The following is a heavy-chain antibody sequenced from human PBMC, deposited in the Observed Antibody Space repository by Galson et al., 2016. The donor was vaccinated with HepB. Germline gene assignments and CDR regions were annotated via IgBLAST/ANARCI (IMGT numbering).Heavy chain of an antibody. CDR3: AHRRGPAAGTFDN. Sequence: PALVTPTQTLTLICTVSGFSLNTGAVGVGWIRQPPGKALEWLALVYWDSDTRYNPSLRSRLNITKDTSKSQVFLTVTDMDPMDTGTYYCAHRRGPAAGTFDNWGQGTMVTVSS. V-gene: IGHV2-5*02. J-gene: IGHJ4*02. D-gene: IGHD6-13*01. CDR2: VYWDSDT. CDR1: GFSLNTGAVG.